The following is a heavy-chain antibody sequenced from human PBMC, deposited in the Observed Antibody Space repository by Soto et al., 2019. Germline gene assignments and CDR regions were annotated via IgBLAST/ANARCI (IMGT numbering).Heavy chain of an antibody. CDR3: ASRYSSSLDF. V-gene: IGHV4-59*08. CDR1: GGSISSYY. Sequence: QVQLQESGPGLVKPSETLSLTCTVSGGSISSYYWSWIRQPPGKGLEWIGYIFYSGSTNYNPSLTSRVPLSVATSKTRFSLKLSSVTAADTAVYSCASRYSSSLDFWGQGTLVTVSS. J-gene: IGHJ4*02. D-gene: IGHD6-13*01. CDR2: IFYSGST.